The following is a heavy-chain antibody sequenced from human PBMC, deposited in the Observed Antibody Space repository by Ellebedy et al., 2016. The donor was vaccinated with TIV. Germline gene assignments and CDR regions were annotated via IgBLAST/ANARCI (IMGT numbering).Heavy chain of an antibody. D-gene: IGHD4-23*01. Sequence: GESLKISCAASGLTFSSHAMSWVRQAPGKGLERVSSISGSGDNTYYADSVKGRFTISRDNSKNPLSLQMNSLRAEDTAVYYCARDPVGVGPAFDIWGQGTIVTVSS. CDR1: GLTFSSHA. J-gene: IGHJ3*02. V-gene: IGHV3-23*01. CDR2: ISGSGDNT. CDR3: ARDPVGVGPAFDI.